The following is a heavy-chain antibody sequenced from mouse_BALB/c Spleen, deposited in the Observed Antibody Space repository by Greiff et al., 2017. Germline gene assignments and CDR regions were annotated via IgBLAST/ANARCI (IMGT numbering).Heavy chain of an antibody. CDR1: GFTFSSFG. V-gene: IGHV5-17*02. D-gene: IGHD1-1*01. J-gene: IGHJ4*01. CDR3: AREDYYYGSRGAMDY. CDR2: ISSGSSTI. Sequence: EVKVVESGGGLVQPGGSRKLSCAASGFTFSSFGMHWVRQAPEKGLEWVAYISSGSSTIYYADTVKGRFTISRDNPKNTLFLQMTSLRSEDTAMYYCAREDYYYGSRGAMDYWGQGTSVTVSS.